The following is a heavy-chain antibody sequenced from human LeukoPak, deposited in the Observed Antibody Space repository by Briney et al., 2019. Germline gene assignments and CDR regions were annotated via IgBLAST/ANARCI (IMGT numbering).Heavy chain of an antibody. V-gene: IGHV3-23*01. CDR2: ITASGDST. J-gene: IGHJ4*02. CDR1: GFTFSNYV. D-gene: IGHD2-15*01. Sequence: GVLRLSCAASGFTFSNYVMIWVRQAPGKGLEWVSGITASGDSTYYGDSVKGRFTMSRDNSKNTVYLQMNSLRVDDTAVYFSARRDIVVVVSASDYWGQGTLVTVSS. CDR3: ARRDIVVVVSASDY.